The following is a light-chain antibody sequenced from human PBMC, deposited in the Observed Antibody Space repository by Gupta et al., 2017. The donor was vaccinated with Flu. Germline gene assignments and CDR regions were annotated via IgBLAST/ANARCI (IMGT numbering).Light chain of an antibody. CDR3: HQRSTWDGT. V-gene: IGKV3-11*01. CDR2: DAS. Sequence: PSTLSLSPGERASRSCSASQSVSSYLAWHQQKPGQAPRLLIYDASNSATGIPARFSGSASATDFTLSISILDPEDFAVYYCHQRSTWDGTFGQGTKLEIK. CDR1: QSVSSY. J-gene: IGKJ1*01.